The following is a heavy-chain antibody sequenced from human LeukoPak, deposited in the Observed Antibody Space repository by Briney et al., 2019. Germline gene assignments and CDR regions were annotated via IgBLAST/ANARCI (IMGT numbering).Heavy chain of an antibody. D-gene: IGHD5-24*01. CDR3: ARATGDGYNSCFDY. CDR1: GGSISSSNW. Sequence: SGTLSLTCAVSGGSISSSNWWSWVRQPPGKGLEWIGYIYYSGSTYYNPSLKSRVTISVDTSKNQFSLKLSSVTAADTAVYYCARATGDGYNSCFDYWGQGTLVTVSS. V-gene: IGHV4-4*02. J-gene: IGHJ4*02. CDR2: IYYSGST.